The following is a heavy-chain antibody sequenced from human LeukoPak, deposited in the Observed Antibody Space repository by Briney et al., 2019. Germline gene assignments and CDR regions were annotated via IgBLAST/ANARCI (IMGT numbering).Heavy chain of an antibody. J-gene: IGHJ5*02. CDR2: MSGDGRST. D-gene: IGHD3-10*01. CDR1: GFTFNSYW. Sequence: GGSLRLSCAASGFTFNSYWMHWVRHAPGKGLVWVSRMSGDGRSTSYADPVKGRFTISRDNAKNTLYLQMDSLRGEDTAVYYCASGYYGSGSYLTPWGQGTLVTVSS. CDR3: ASGYYGSGSYLTP. V-gene: IGHV3-74*01.